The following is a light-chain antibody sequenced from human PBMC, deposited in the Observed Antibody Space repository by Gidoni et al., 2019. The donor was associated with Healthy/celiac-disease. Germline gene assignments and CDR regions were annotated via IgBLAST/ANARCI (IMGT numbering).Light chain of an antibody. CDR2: EVS. CDR3: MQSIHPALT. Sequence: SCKSSQSLLHSDGKTYLYWYLQKPGQPPQLLIYEVSKRFSGVTDRFSGSGSGTAFILKISRVVAADVGVYYCMQSIHPALTFGGGTKVEIK. CDR1: QSLLHSDGKTY. J-gene: IGKJ4*01. V-gene: IGKV2D-29*01.